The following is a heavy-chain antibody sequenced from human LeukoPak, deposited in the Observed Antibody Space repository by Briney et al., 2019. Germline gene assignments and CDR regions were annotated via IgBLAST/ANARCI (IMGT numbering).Heavy chain of an antibody. CDR2: ISGSGGST. V-gene: IGHV3-23*01. J-gene: IGHJ4*02. CDR3: ARDRGGGASEGLPQIDY. D-gene: IGHD2-21*01. Sequence: GGSLRLSCAASGFTFSSYAMSWVRQAPGKGLEWVSAISGSGGSTYYADSVKGRFTISRDNSKNTLYLQMNSLRAEDTAVYYCARDRGGGASEGLPQIDYWGQGTLVTVSS. CDR1: GFTFSSYA.